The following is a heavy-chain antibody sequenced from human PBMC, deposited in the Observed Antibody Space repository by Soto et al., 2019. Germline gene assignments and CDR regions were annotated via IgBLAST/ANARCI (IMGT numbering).Heavy chain of an antibody. CDR2: IKQVGSEK. D-gene: IGHD6-13*01. Sequence: GGSLRLSCAASGFTFSSYWMSWVRQAPGKGLEWVANIKQVGSEKYYVDSVKVLFTISRDNAKNSLYLQMNSLRAEDTAVYFCGSSSWYYYGMDVWGQGTTVTVSS. CDR1: GFTFSSYW. J-gene: IGHJ6*02. V-gene: IGHV3-7*01. CDR3: GSSSWYYYGMDV.